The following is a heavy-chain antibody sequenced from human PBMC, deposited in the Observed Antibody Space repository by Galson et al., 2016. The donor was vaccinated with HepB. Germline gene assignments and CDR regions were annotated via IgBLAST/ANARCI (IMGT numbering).Heavy chain of an antibody. CDR3: ARDRGYYYDSSGYNFDY. CDR1: GGTFISYA. CDR2: IIPIFGTA. V-gene: IGHV1-69*13. D-gene: IGHD3-22*01. Sequence: SVKVSCKASGGTFISYAISWVRQAPGQGLEWMGGIIPIFGTANYAQKFQGRVTITADESTSTAYMELSSLRSEDTAVYYCARDRGYYYDSSGYNFDYCGQGTLVTVSS. J-gene: IGHJ4*02.